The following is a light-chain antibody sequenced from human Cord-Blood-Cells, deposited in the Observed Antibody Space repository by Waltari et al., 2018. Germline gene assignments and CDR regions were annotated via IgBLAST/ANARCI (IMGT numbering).Light chain of an antibody. CDR3: QQYGSSPT. V-gene: IGKV3-20*01. Sequence: EIVLTQSPGTLSLSPGERATLSCRASQSVSSSYLAWYQQKPGTAPRLLIYGASSRATGIPDRFSGSGSGTDFTLTISRLEPEDFAVYYCQQYGSSPTFGPGTKVDIK. CDR1: QSVSSSY. CDR2: GAS. J-gene: IGKJ3*01.